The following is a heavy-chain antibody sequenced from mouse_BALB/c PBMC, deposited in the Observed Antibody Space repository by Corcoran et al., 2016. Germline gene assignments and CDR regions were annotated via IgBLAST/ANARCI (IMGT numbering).Heavy chain of an antibody. CDR3: ARSYDSYAMDY. CDR2: INPYNDGT. CDR1: GYTFTSYV. Sequence: ELQLQQSGPELVKPGASVKITCKASGYTFTSYVMHWVKQKPGQGSEWIGYINPYNDGTKYNEKFKGKATLTSDKSSSTAYMELSSLTSEDSAVYYCARSYDSYAMDYWGQGTSVTVS. V-gene: IGHV1S136*01. J-gene: IGHJ4*01.